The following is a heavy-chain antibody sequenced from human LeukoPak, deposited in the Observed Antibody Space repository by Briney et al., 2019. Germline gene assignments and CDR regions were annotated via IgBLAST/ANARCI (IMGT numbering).Heavy chain of an antibody. D-gene: IGHD4-17*01. V-gene: IGHV1-69*04. Sequence: ASVKVSCKASGGTFSSYAISWVRQAPGQGLEWMGRIIPILGIANYAQKFQGRVTITADKSTSTAYMKLSSLRSEDTAVYYCARDLYGDYAFDYWGQGTLVTVSS. J-gene: IGHJ4*02. CDR2: IIPILGIA. CDR1: GGTFSSYA. CDR3: ARDLYGDYAFDY.